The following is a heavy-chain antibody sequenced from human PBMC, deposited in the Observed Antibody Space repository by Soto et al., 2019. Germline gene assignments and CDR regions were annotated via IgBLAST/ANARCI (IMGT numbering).Heavy chain of an antibody. CDR2: ISYDGSNK. Sequence: QVQLVESGGGVVQPGRSLRLSCAASGFTFSSYGIHWVRQAPGKGLEWVAVISYDGSNKYYADSVKGRFTISRDNSKNTLYLQMNSLRAEDTAVYYCAKEGELSLFSFDYWGQGTLVTVSS. J-gene: IGHJ4*02. CDR3: AKEGELSLFSFDY. CDR1: GFTFSSYG. V-gene: IGHV3-30*18. D-gene: IGHD2-21*01.